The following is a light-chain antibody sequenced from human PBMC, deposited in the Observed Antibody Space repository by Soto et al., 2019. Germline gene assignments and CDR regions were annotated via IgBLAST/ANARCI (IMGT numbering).Light chain of an antibody. CDR1: QSVGGF. J-gene: IGKJ3*01. CDR3: QHRGNWLGT. Sequence: EIVLTQSPATLSLSTGERATLSCRASQSVGGFLAWYQQRSGQTPKLLIYDASKRAPGIPARFSGSGSGPDFNLTISGLEPEDFAVYYCQHRGNWLGTFGPGTKVDI. V-gene: IGKV3-11*01. CDR2: DAS.